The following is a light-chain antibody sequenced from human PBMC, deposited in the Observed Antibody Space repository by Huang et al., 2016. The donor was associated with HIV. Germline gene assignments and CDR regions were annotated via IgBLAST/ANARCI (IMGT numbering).Light chain of an antibody. Sequence: IVMTQSPATLSVSPGEGATLFCRASQSFGNNLAWYQQRPGQAPSLLIYGASTRATGVPPRVNGSGSGTEFTLTISSLQSEDFTVYYCQQYNIWPYTFGQGTKLEIK. J-gene: IGKJ2*01. CDR3: QQYNIWPYT. V-gene: IGKV3-15*01. CDR1: QSFGNN. CDR2: GAS.